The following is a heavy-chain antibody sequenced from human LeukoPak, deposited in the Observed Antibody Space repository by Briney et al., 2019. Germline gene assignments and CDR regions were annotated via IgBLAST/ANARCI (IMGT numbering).Heavy chain of an antibody. D-gene: IGHD3-22*01. CDR3: AKYYFHNRGNYYFFHYGLDV. J-gene: IGHJ6*02. V-gene: IGHV3-23*01. Sequence: GGSLRLSCAASGFAFNTYALSWVRQAPGKGPEWVSGISDTGTRTYYADSVRGRFATSRDNSKSTLFLQMNSLRAEDTAVYYCAKYYFHNRGNYYFFHYGLDVWGQGTTVTVSS. CDR1: GFAFNTYA. CDR2: ISDTGTRT.